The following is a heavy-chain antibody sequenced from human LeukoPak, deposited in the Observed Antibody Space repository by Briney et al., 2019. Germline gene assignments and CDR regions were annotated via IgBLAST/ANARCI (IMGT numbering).Heavy chain of an antibody. V-gene: IGHV3-69-1*02. CDR2: SATDSTT. CDR3: AELGITMIGGV. J-gene: IGHJ6*04. CDR1: GFTFSNAW. D-gene: IGHD3-10*02. Sequence: GGSLRLSCAASGFTFSNAWMSWVRQAPGKGLEWVSFSATDSTTYYADSVKGRFTISRDNAKNSLYLQMNSLRAEDTAVYYCAELGITMIGGVWGKGTTVTISS.